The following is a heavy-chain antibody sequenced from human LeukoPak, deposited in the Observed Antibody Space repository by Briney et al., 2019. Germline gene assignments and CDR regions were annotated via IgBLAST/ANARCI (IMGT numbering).Heavy chain of an antibody. CDR1: GYTFTRYY. J-gene: IGHJ5*02. D-gene: IGHD2-2*01. CDR3: ARASPVDCSSTSCYGWFDP. V-gene: IGHV1-2*04. CDR2: INPNSGGT. Sequence: ASVKVSCKASGYTFTRYYMHWVRQAPGQGREWMGWINPNSGGTNYAQKFQGWVTMTRDTSISTAYMELSRLRSDDTAVYYCARASPVDCSSTSCYGWFDPWGQGTLVTVSS.